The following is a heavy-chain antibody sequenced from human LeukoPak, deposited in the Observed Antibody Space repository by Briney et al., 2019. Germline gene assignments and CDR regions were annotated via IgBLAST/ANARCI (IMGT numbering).Heavy chain of an antibody. CDR3: ARDPGIVVVPAALDY. D-gene: IGHD2-2*01. CDR1: GFTFSSYW. V-gene: IGHV3-74*01. CDR2: INSDGSST. Sequence: GGSLRLSCAASGFTFSSYWMHWVRQAPGKGLVWVSRINSDGSSTSYADSVKGRFTISRDNAKNSLYLQMNSLRAEDTAVYYCARDPGIVVVPAALDYWGQGTLVTVSS. J-gene: IGHJ4*02.